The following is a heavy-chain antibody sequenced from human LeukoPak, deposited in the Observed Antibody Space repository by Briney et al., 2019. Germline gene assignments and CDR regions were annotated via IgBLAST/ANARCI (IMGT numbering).Heavy chain of an antibody. J-gene: IGHJ3*02. CDR1: GYTFTDYY. V-gene: IGHV1-2*02. CDR3: ARGWELSI. CDR2: INPKSVAT. D-gene: IGHD3-10*01. Sequence: GASVKVSCKASGYTFTDYYMHWVRQAPGQGLEWMGWINPKSVATNNAQKFQGRVTMTRDTSISTAYMELSRLRSDDTAVYYCARGWELSIWGQGTMVTVSS.